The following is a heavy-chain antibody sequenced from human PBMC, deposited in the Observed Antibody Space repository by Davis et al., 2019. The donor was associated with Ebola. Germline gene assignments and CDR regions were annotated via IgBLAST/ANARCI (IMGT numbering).Heavy chain of an antibody. CDR2: TSYDANKK. D-gene: IGHD2/OR15-2a*01. CDR3: ARDISIAHDY. CDR1: GFTLSTYA. Sequence: PGGTLRLTCAASGFTLSTYAMHWVRQAPGKGLEWVAITSYDANKKLYADSVKGRFTISRDNSKNTLYLQMNNLRAEDTAVYYCARDISIAHDYWGQGTLVTVSS. V-gene: IGHV3-30-3*01. J-gene: IGHJ4*02.